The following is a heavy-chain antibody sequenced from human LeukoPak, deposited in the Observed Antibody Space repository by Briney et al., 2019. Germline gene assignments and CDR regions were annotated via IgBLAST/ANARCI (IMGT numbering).Heavy chain of an antibody. J-gene: IGHJ6*02. D-gene: IGHD4-17*01. CDR1: GGSIRNYY. CDR2: IYYSGTT. V-gene: IGHV4-59*01. Sequence: SETLSLTCTVSGGSIRNYYWSWIRQSPGKGLEWIGYIYYSGTTNSNPSLKSRVTISVDTSKNQFSLQLRSVTAADTAVYYCAREDPQTTVPEGMDVWGQGTTVIVSS. CDR3: AREDPQTTVPEGMDV.